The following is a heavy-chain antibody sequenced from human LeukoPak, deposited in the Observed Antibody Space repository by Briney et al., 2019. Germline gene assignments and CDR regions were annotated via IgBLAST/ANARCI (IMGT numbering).Heavy chain of an antibody. J-gene: IGHJ4*02. D-gene: IGHD3-22*01. CDR3: ARDHGYSDSSGYYHYFDY. Sequence: GGSLRLSCAASGFTLIRHEMNWVRQAPGKGLEWVSFISRSGSNTDYADSVKGRFTISRDDAKNSLYLQMNSLRAEDTAVYYCARDHGYSDSSGYYHYFDYWGQGTLVTVSS. CDR1: GFTLIRHE. CDR2: ISRSGSNT. V-gene: IGHV3-48*03.